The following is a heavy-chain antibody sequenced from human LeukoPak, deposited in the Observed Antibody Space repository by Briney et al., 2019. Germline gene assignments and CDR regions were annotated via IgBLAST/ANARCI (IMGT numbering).Heavy chain of an antibody. D-gene: IGHD3-9*01. J-gene: IGHJ4*02. CDR2: INTKSKTM. V-gene: IGHV3-48*01. CDR1: GFTYSTYT. CDR3: VRDRDWAFDY. Sequence: PGGSLRLSCAASGFTYSTYTMNWVRQAPGKELEWISFINTKSKTMYYADSVKGRFTISRDNGKNSLYLQMNSLRAEDKALYYCVRDRDWAFDYWGQGTLVTVSS.